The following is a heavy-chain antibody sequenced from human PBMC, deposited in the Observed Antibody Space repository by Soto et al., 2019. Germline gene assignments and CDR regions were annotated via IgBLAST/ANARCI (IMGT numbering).Heavy chain of an antibody. Sequence: QVQLVESGGGVVQPGRSLRLSCAASGFTFSSYGMHWVRQAPGKGLEWVAVIWYDGSNKYYADSVKGRFTISRDNSKNTLYLQMNSLRAEDTAVYYCARDELRYYYYYGIDVWGQGTTVTVSS. CDR1: GFTFSSYG. J-gene: IGHJ6*01. CDR2: IWYDGSNK. D-gene: IGHD1-26*01. V-gene: IGHV3-33*01. CDR3: ARDELRYYYYYGIDV.